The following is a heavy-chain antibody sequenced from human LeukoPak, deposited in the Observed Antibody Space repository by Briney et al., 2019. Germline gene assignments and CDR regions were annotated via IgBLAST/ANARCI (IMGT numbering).Heavy chain of an antibody. CDR3: AQSSSSSWYFGYFDY. V-gene: IGHV3-30*04. J-gene: IGHJ4*02. CDR2: ISYDGSNK. CDR1: GFTFSSYA. D-gene: IGHD6-13*01. Sequence: GGSLRLSCAASGFTFSSYAMHWVRQAPGKGLEWVAVISYDGSNKYYADSVKGRFTISRDNSKNTLYLQMNSLRAVDTAVYYCAQSSSSSWYFGYFDYWGQGTLVTVSS.